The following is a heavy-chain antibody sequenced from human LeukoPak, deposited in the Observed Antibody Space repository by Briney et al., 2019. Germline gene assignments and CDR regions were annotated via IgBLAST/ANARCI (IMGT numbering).Heavy chain of an antibody. CDR3: ARDIRLSGYFDY. V-gene: IGHV1-69*13. CDR1: GGTFSSYA. J-gene: IGHJ4*02. CDR2: IIPIFGTA. D-gene: IGHD2-15*01. Sequence: SVKVSCKASGGTFSSYAISWVRQAPGQGLEWMGGIIPIFGTANYAQKFQGRVTITADESTSTAYMELSSLRSEDTAVYYCARDIRLSGYFDYWGQGTLVTVSS.